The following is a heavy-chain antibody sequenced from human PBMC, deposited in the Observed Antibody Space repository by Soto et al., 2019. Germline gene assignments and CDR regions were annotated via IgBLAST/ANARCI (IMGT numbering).Heavy chain of an antibody. Sequence: SETLSLSCTVSGGSISSGGYYWSWIRQHPGKGLEWIGYIYYSGSTYYNPSLKSRVTISVDTSKNQFSLKLSSVTAADTAVYYCARLSEYSSSWYFDYWGQRTLVTGSS. J-gene: IGHJ4*02. CDR1: GGSISSGGYY. V-gene: IGHV4-31*03. CDR3: ARLSEYSSSWYFDY. CDR2: IYYSGST. D-gene: IGHD6-13*01.